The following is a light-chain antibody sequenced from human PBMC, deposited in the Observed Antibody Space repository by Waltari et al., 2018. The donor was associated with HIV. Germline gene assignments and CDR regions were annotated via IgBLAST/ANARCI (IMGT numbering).Light chain of an antibody. CDR1: DSDISGYKP. Sequence: QAARTQPRSVPGSPRHSGTISCTRTDSDISGYKPVSLYHHPPGKAPKLIIYDVDKWPSGAPYHFSGSKSGNTASLTISGLQAEDEADYYCCSYAGSPPYVFGTGTKVTVL. CDR3: CSYAGSPPYV. CDR2: DVD. J-gene: IGLJ1*01. V-gene: IGLV2-11*01.